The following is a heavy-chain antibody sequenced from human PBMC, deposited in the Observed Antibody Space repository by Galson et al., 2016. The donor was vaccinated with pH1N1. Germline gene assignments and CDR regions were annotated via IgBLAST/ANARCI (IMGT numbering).Heavy chain of an antibody. J-gene: IGHJ4*03. CDR3: ARLAHCSGDCYSMGPWGYFDF. CDR2: IYPGDSDP. CDR1: GSIFIGHW. Sequence: QSGAEVKKPGESLKISCKGSGSIFIGHWIAWVRQKPGNGLEWMGIIYPGDSDPRYSPSFAGQVPTSADKSSNTAYLRWSSLKASDTAMYYCARLAHCSGDCYSMGPWGYFDFWGQGTLVAVSS. D-gene: IGHD2-21*02. V-gene: IGHV5-51*01.